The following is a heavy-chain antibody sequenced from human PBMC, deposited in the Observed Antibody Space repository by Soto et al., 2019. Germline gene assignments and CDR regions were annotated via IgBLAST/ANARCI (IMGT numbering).Heavy chain of an antibody. V-gene: IGHV2-26*01. Sequence: CTVSGLSLSNARMGVSWNSQPPGKALEWLAHIFSNDEKSYSTSLKSRLTISKDTSKSQVVLTMTNMDPVDTATYYCARIPALDDFWSGYSPYNPPSWYYIDVWGKGTTVTVSS. CDR3: ARIPALDDFWSGYSPYNPPSWYYIDV. D-gene: IGHD3-3*01. CDR2: IFSNDEK. CDR1: GLSLSNARMG. J-gene: IGHJ6*03.